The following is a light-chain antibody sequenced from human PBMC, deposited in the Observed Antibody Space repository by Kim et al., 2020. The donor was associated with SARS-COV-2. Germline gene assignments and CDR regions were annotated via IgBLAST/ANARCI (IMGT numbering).Light chain of an antibody. V-gene: IGLV3-1*01. CDR1: KLGDKY. Sequence: VSPGKTASITCSGDKLGDKYACWYQQKPGQSPVLVIYQDIKRPSGIPERFSGSNSGNTATLTIGGTQAMDEADYYCQAWDSSTIVFGGGTQLTVL. J-gene: IGLJ2*01. CDR3: QAWDSSTIV. CDR2: QDI.